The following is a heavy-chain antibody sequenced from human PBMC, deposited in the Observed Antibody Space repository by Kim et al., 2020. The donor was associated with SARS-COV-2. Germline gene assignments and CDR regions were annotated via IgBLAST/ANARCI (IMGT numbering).Heavy chain of an antibody. Sequence: ASVKVSCKASGYTFTSYYMHWVRQAPGQGLEWMGIINPSGGSTSYAQKFQGRVTMTRDTSTSTVYMELSSLRSEDTAVYYCARAFWRRRYSSRWYGAKFDYWGQGTLVTVSS. CDR2: INPSGGST. CDR3: ARAFWRRRYSSRWYGAKFDY. CDR1: GYTFTSYY. J-gene: IGHJ4*02. V-gene: IGHV1-46*01. D-gene: IGHD6-13*01.